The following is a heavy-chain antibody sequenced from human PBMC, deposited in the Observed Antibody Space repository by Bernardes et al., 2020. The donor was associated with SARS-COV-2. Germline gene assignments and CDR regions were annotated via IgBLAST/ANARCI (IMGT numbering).Heavy chain of an antibody. D-gene: IGHD6-6*01. CDR2: IYHSGTT. V-gene: IGHV4-4*01. CDR1: GGSISSSNW. Sequence: TLSLTCTVSGGSISSSNWWSWVRQTPERGLEWIGEIYHSGTTYYNPSLQSRVTISVDASKNQYSLSLTSVTAADTAVYFCARDVDVSSRGRFDPWGQGILVTVSS. CDR3: ARDVDVSSRGRFDP. J-gene: IGHJ5*02.